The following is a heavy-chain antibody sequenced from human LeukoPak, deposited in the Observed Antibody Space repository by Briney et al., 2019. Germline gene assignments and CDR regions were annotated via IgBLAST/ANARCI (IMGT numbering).Heavy chain of an antibody. J-gene: IGHJ4*02. CDR1: GYSFTSYW. CDR2: IYPGDSDT. CDR3: ARRAVPAAETFRITGTTTHFDY. Sequence: GESLKISCKGSGYSFTSYWIGWVRQMPGKGLERMGIIYPGDSDTRYSPSFQGQVTISADKSISTAYLQWSSLKASDTAMYYCARRAVPAAETFRITGTTTHFDYWGQGTLVTVSS. D-gene: IGHD1-14*01. V-gene: IGHV5-51*01.